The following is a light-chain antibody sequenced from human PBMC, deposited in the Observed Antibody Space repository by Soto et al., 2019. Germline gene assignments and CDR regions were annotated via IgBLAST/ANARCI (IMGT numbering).Light chain of an antibody. CDR2: DAS. CDR3: QQYNNYPRT. Sequence: DIQLTQSPSTLYASVEDRVTFTCLASGSMRTWLAWYQHKPGKAPKFLIYDASTLESGVPSRFSGSGSGTEFTLTISSLQPDDFATYYCQQYNNYPRTFGQGTKVDIK. V-gene: IGKV1-5*01. CDR1: GSMRTW. J-gene: IGKJ1*01.